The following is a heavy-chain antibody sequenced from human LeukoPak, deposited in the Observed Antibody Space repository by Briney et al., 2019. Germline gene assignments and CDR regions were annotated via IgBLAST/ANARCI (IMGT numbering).Heavy chain of an antibody. CDR2: IRYDGSNK. D-gene: IGHD4-17*01. Sequence: QLGGSLRLSCAASGFTFSSYGMHWVRQAPGKGLEWVAFIRYDGSNKYYADSVKGRFTISRDNSKNTLYLQMNSLRAEDTAVYYCANGRETTVNPPFDWGQGTLVTVSS. CDR3: ANGRETTVNPPFD. V-gene: IGHV3-30*02. CDR1: GFTFSSYG. J-gene: IGHJ4*02.